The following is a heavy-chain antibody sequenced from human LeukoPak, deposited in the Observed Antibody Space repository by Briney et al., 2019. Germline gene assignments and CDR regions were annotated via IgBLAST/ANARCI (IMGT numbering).Heavy chain of an antibody. D-gene: IGHD4-11*01. CDR1: GFTLNHYC. CDR3: ARDAQRGFDYSNSLKY. CDR2: IWSDGTNK. J-gene: IGHJ4*02. V-gene: IGHV3-33*01. Sequence: GRSLRLSSAAAGFTLNHYCMHWVRQAPGKGLEWVAVIWSDGTNKYYADSVKGRFTISRDDSEKQVYLQMNSLRPEDTAVYFCARDAQRGFDYSNSLKYWGQGTPVTVST.